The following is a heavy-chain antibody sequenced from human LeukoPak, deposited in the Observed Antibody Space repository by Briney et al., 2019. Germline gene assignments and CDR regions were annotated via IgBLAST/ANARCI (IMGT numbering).Heavy chain of an antibody. D-gene: IGHD5-12*01. V-gene: IGHV1-18*04. Sequence: GASVKVSCKASGYSFTSYGISWVRQAPGQGLEWMGWVSTYNGSTNYAQKLQGRVTMTTDTSTSTAYMELRSLKSDDTAVYYCARTYSGYDSWGQGTLVTVSS. CDR1: GYSFTSYG. J-gene: IGHJ4*02. CDR3: ARTYSGYDS. CDR2: VSTYNGST.